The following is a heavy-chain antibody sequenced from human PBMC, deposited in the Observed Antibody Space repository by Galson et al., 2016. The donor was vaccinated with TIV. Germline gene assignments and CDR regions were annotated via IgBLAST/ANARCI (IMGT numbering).Heavy chain of an antibody. J-gene: IGHJ6*02. V-gene: IGHV4-38-2*02. CDR1: GYSINSGYY. Sequence: TLSLTCAVSGYSINSGYYWGWIRQPPGKGLQWIGSIYESGTTYYNPSLKSRLTMSVDTSKNQFSLKLRSVSAADPAVYYCVREGSTVTMHHYFGMDVWGQGTSVTVSS. CDR3: VREGSTVTMHHYFGMDV. CDR2: IYESGTT. D-gene: IGHD4-17*01.